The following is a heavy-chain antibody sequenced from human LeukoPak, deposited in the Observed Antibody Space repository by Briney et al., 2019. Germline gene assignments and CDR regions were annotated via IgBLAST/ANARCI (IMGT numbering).Heavy chain of an antibody. CDR1: GGSLSNYY. V-gene: IGHV4-34*01. J-gene: IGHJ3*02. CDR3: ARPVYCSSTTCTGPFHI. Sequence: SETLSLTCAVYGGSLSNYYWSWIRQPPGKGLEWIGEINDRGKTIYNPSLTSRVTISIDTSKNQFSLKLTSGIAADTAMYYCARPVYCSSTTCTGPFHIWGQGTMVTVSS. CDR2: INDRGKT. D-gene: IGHD2-2*01.